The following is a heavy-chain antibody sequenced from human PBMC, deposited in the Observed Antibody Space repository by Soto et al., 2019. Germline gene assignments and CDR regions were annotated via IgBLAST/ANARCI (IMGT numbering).Heavy chain of an antibody. D-gene: IGHD1-26*01. CDR2: ISTSGSTI. J-gene: IGHJ6*02. Sequence: PGGSLRLSCAVSGFTFNNYDMNWVRQAPGKGLEWVSYISTSGSTIYYADSVKGRFTISRDNAKNSLYLQVNSLRDEDTAFYYCARLGGSYWNYYGMDVWGQGTTVTVSS. CDR1: GFTFNNYD. V-gene: IGHV3-48*02. CDR3: ARLGGSYWNYYGMDV.